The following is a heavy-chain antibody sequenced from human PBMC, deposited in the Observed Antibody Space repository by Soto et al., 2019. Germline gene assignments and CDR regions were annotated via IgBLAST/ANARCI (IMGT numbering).Heavy chain of an antibody. V-gene: IGHV4-59*02. CDR3: ARGPQWLRSDNWFDP. CDR1: GASVSGYY. J-gene: IGHJ5*02. Sequence: QVQLQETGPGLVKPSETLSLTCSVSGASVSGYYWSWIRQTPGKGLGWIGNIHNSGASKYNPSLKSRVTISLDTSKNEFSLKIASVTAADTGVYYCARGPQWLRSDNWFDPWGQGSLVTVSS. CDR2: IHNSGAS. D-gene: IGHD5-12*01.